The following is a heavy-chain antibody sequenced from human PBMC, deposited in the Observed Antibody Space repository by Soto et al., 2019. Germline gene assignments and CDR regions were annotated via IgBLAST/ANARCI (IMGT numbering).Heavy chain of an antibody. CDR3: ARVHSSSWPRSGYYGMDV. J-gene: IGHJ6*02. D-gene: IGHD6-13*01. Sequence: HPGGSLRLSCAASGFTFSSYEMNWVRQAPGKGLEWVSYISSSGSTIYYADSVKGRFTISRDNAKNSLYLQMNSLRAEDTAVYYCARVHSSSWPRSGYYGMDVWGQGTTVTVSS. CDR1: GFTFSSYE. CDR2: ISSSGSTI. V-gene: IGHV3-48*03.